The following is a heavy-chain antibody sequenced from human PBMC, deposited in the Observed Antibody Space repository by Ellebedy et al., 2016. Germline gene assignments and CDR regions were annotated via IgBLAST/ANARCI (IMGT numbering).Heavy chain of an antibody. D-gene: IGHD1-26*01. Sequence: SETLSLTCSVSGGSISNYPWSWIRKPPGQGLEWIGYIHYTGSTTYNHSLKSRVTISVDTSKTQFSLKLSSVTAADTAVFYCARGWRVGATMRMYWFDPWGQGTLVTVSS. CDR3: ARGWRVGATMRMYWFDP. J-gene: IGHJ5*02. V-gene: IGHV4-59*12. CDR2: IHYTGST. CDR1: GGSISNYP.